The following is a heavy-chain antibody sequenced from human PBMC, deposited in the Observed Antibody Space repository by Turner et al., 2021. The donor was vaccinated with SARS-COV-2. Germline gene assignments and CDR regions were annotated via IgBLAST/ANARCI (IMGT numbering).Heavy chain of an antibody. J-gene: IGHJ3*02. D-gene: IGHD4-17*01. CDR3: ARDPRVPAVTNVNDAFDI. Sequence: QVQLVQSGAEAKKPGASVKISCRTSGYTFSNYYIHWVRQAPGQGLEWMGIFNPSGGGTSYAQNFQGRLTMTSDTFTSTVYMELSSLGSEDTAVYYCARDPRVPAVTNVNDAFDIWGQGTMVTVSS. CDR1: GYTFSNYY. V-gene: IGHV1-46*01. CDR2: FNPSGGGT.